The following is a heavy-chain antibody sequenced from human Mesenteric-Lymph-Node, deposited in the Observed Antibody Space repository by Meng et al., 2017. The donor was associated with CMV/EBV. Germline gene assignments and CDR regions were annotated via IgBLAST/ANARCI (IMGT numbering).Heavy chain of an antibody. V-gene: IGHV3-13*03. D-gene: IGHD2-21*01. CDR1: GFTFSSYD. Sequence: GGSLRLSCAACGFTFSSYDMHWVRQATGKGLEWVSAIGTAGDTYYPGSVKGQFTISRENAKNSLYLQMNSLRAEDTAVYYCARVGGDCYSKCFDYWGQGTLVTVSS. CDR2: IGTAGDT. CDR3: ARVGGDCYSKCFDY. J-gene: IGHJ4*02.